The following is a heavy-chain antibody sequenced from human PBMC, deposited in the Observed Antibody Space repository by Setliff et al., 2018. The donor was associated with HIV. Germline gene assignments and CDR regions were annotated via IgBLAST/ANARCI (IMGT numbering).Heavy chain of an antibody. J-gene: IGHJ3*02. V-gene: IGHV1-2*04. CDR3: ARDYLHVFDI. Sequence: ASVKVSCKASGYTFTDNYIHWVRQAPGQGLELMAWINSATGGTNYAQKFQGWVTVTRDTSINTVYMELSSLKSDDTSVYYCARDYLHVFDIWGQGTMVTVSS. CDR1: GYTFTDNY. CDR2: INSATGGT.